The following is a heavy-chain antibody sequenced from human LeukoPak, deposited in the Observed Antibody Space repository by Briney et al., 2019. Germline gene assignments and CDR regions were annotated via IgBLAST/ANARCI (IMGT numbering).Heavy chain of an antibody. J-gene: IGHJ4*02. CDR3: ARIDY. CDR1: GLIFSNYE. V-gene: IGHV3-48*03. CDR2: ISGSGRSI. Sequence: TGRSLRLSCEVSGLIFSNYEMNWVRQTPGKGLEWVAQISGSGRSISYADAVKGRFTISRDNSKNTLYLQMNSLRAEDTAVYYCARIDYWGQGTLVTVSS.